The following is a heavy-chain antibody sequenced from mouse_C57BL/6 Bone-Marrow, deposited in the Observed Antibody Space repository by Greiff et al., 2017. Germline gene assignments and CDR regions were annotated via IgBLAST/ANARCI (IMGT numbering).Heavy chain of an antibody. CDR2: IDPSDSYT. CDR3: ARSYYGWFAY. CDR1: GYTFTSYW. D-gene: IGHD1-1*01. V-gene: IGHV1-69*01. Sequence: QVQLQQPGAELVMPGASVKLSCKASGYTFTSYWMHWVKQRPGQGLEWIGEIDPSDSYTNYNQKFKGKSTLTVDKSSSTAYMQLSSLTSADSAVYYCARSYYGWFAYWGQGTLVTVSA. J-gene: IGHJ3*01.